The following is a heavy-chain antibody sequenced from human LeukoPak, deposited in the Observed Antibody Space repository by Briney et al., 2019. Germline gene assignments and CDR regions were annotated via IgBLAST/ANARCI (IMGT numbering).Heavy chain of an antibody. D-gene: IGHD5-12*01. CDR1: GGSISTYY. Sequence: SETLSLTRTVSGGSISTYYWSWIRQPAGKGLEWIGRVYGSGTTIYNPSLKSRVTVSVDTSKNQFSLKLTSVTAADAAVYYCARDNGYGGYGVDYWGQGTLVTVSS. V-gene: IGHV4-4*07. CDR3: ARDNGYGGYGVDY. CDR2: VYGSGTT. J-gene: IGHJ4*02.